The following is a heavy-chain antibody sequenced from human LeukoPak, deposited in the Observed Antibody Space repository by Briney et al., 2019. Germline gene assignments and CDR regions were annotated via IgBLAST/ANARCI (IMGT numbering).Heavy chain of an antibody. D-gene: IGHD6-19*01. CDR1: GFIFSSYA. V-gene: IGHV3-64D*06. CDR3: VSSGRLIFDY. J-gene: IGHJ4*02. Sequence: PGGSLRLSCSASGFIFSSYAMHWVRQAPGKGLEYVSAISSNGGSTYYADSVKGRFTISRDNSKNTLYLQMSSLRAEDTAVYYCVSSGRLIFDYWGQGTLVTVSS. CDR2: ISSNGGST.